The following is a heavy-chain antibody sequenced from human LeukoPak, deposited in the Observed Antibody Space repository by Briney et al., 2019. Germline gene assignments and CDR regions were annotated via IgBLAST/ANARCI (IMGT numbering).Heavy chain of an antibody. CDR2: IYYSGST. D-gene: IGHD2-2*01. CDR3: AAVVPAATRPHDAFDI. J-gene: IGHJ3*02. Sequence: SETLSLTCTVSGGSISSSSYYWGWIRQPPGKGLEWIGSIYYSGSTYYNPSLKSRVTISADTSKNQFSLKLSSVTAADTAVYYCAAVVPAATRPHDAFDIWGQGTMVTVSS. CDR1: GGSISSSSYY. V-gene: IGHV4-39*01.